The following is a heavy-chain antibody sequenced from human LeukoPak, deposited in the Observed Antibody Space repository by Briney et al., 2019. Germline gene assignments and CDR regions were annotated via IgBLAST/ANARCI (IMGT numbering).Heavy chain of an antibody. CDR1: GGSFSGYY. V-gene: IGHV4-34*01. J-gene: IGHJ3*02. Sequence: PSETLSLTCAVYGGSFSGYYWSWIRQSPGKGPEWIGEINHSGSTNYNPSLESRVTISVDTSKNQFSLKLSSVTAADTAVYYCARLGQLDAFDIWGQGTMVTVSS. D-gene: IGHD6-13*01. CDR3: ARLGQLDAFDI. CDR2: INHSGST.